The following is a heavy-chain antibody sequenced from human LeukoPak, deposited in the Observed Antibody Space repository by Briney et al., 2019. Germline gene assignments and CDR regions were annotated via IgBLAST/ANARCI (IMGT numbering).Heavy chain of an antibody. J-gene: IGHJ4*02. CDR3: ARIDQGYSGSESPFDY. Sequence: SGPALVKPTQTLTLTCTFSGFSLSTSDMCVSWIRQPPGKALEWLARIDWDDDKYYNTSLQTRLTISRDTSKNQVVLTMTNMDPVDTATYYCARIDQGYSGSESPFDYWGQGILVTVSS. D-gene: IGHD5-12*01. CDR1: GFSLSTSDMC. CDR2: IDWDDDK. V-gene: IGHV2-70*11.